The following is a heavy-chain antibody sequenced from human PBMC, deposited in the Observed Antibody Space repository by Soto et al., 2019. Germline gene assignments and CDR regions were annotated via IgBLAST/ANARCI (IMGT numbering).Heavy chain of an antibody. CDR1: GGTFSSYA. J-gene: IGHJ6*02. CDR3: ARDGLLQQLVSVGMDV. CDR2: IIPIFGTA. V-gene: IGHV1-69*13. Sequence: SVKVSCKASGGTFSSYAISWVRQAPGQGLEWMGGIIPIFGTANYAQKFQGRVTITADESTSTAYMELSSLRSEDTAVYYCARDGLLQQLVSVGMDVWGQGTTVTVSS. D-gene: IGHD6-13*01.